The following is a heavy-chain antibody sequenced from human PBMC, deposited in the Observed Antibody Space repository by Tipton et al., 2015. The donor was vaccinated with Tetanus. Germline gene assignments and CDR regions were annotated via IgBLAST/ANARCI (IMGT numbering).Heavy chain of an antibody. CDR1: GGSISSSSYY. V-gene: IGHV4-39*01. CDR2: IYYSGST. J-gene: IGHJ4*02. Sequence: TLSLTCTVSGGSISSSSYYWGWIRQPPGKGLEWIGSIYYSGSTYYNPSLKSRVTISVDTSKNQFSLKLSSVTAADTAVYYCARRAADSSGYLYYFDYWGQGTLVTVSS. D-gene: IGHD3-22*01. CDR3: ARRAADSSGYLYYFDY.